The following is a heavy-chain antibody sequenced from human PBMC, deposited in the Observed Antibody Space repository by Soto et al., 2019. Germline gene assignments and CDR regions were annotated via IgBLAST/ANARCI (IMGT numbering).Heavy chain of an antibody. CDR3: ARGGYFDSSNYLAY. Sequence: WASVKVSCKASGYTFTSYGINWVRQAPGRGLEWMGWINPGNGNTKYSQQFQGRVTIDRDTSASTAYMELSSLRSEDTAVYYCARGGYFDSSNYLAYWGLGTLVTVSS. CDR1: GYTFTSYG. J-gene: IGHJ4*02. V-gene: IGHV1-3*01. D-gene: IGHD3-22*01. CDR2: INPGNGNT.